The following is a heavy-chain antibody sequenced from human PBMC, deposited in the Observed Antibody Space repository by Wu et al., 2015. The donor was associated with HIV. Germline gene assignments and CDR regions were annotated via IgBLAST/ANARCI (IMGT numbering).Heavy chain of an antibody. CDR3: ARGGAGTVGFDI. CDR2: MNPETGNT. D-gene: IGHD6-13*01. Sequence: QVQLVQSGAEVKKPGASVKVSCQASGFTFITYDINWVRQASGQGLEWMGWMNPETGNTGSAQNFQGRVTMTRNTSITTVYLELSSLRPEDTALYYCARGGAGTVGFDIWGQGTMVTVFS. CDR1: GFTFITYD. J-gene: IGHJ3*02. V-gene: IGHV1-8*01.